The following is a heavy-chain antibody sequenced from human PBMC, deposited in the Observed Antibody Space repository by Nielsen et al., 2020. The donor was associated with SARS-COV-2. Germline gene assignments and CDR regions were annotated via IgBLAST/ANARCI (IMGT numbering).Heavy chain of an antibody. CDR2: ISWNNGSI. D-gene: IGHD5-12*01. V-gene: IGHV3-9*01. J-gene: IGHJ4*02. CDR3: AKDIWDGYSGYDGFDY. Sequence: SLKISCAASGFTFDDYAMHWVRQAPGKGLEWVSGISWNNGSIGYADSVKGRFTISRDNAKNSLYLQMNSLRAEDTALYYCAKDIWDGYSGYDGFDYWGQGTLVTVSS. CDR1: GFTFDDYA.